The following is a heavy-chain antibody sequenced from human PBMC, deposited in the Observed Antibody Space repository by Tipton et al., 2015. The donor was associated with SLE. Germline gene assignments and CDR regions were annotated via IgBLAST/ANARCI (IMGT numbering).Heavy chain of an antibody. J-gene: IGHJ6*02. D-gene: IGHD2-2*01. CDR2: IYYTGSA. Sequence: TLSLTCTVSGGSISSGDYFWSWIRQPPGKGLEWIGYIYYTGSASYSPSLNSRVSMSVDTSRNQFSLRLSSVTAADMAVYYCASMIVVIPVEARRDGMDVWGQGTTVTVSS. CDR1: GGSISSGDYF. CDR3: ASMIVVIPVEARRDGMDV. V-gene: IGHV4-61*08.